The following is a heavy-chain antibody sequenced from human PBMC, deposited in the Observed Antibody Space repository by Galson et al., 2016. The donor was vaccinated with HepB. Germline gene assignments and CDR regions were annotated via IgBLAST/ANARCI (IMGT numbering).Heavy chain of an antibody. V-gene: IGHV4-4*07. CDR3: ARQSCRGSSCYRVDQYYYMDV. CDR2: IYPTTSD. Sequence: SETLSLTCTVSGDSIATYYWSWTRQSAGKGLEWIGRIYPTTSDIYNPSLQSRVTMSADTSKNQLSLSLSSVTAADTAVYYCARQSCRGSSCYRVDQYYYMDVWGKGTTVTVSS. D-gene: IGHD1-26*01. CDR1: GDSIATYY. J-gene: IGHJ6*03.